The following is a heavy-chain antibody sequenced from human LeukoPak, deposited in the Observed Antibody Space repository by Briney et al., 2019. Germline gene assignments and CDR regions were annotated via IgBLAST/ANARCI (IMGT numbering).Heavy chain of an antibody. D-gene: IGHD1-26*01. V-gene: IGHV4-4*07. CDR3: GRQGYTASYYFLDF. J-gene: IGHJ4*02. Sequence: SETLSLTCTVSSGSIKSYYWGWVRQPPGKGLEWIGRIYTTGATQYNPSLKSRVTMSSDTSTNQFSLNLTSMTAADTAVYYCGRQGYTASYYFLDFGSQGTLVAVS. CDR2: IYTTGAT. CDR1: SGSIKSYY.